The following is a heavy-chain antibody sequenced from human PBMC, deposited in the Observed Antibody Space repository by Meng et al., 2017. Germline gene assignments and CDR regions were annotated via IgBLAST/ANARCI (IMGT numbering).Heavy chain of an antibody. CDR2: INTNTGNP. Sequence: ASAKVSCKASGYTFTSYAMNWVRQAPGQGLEWMGWINTNTGNPTYAQGSTGRFVFSLDTSVSTAYLQISSLKAEDTAVYYCAREGPGIAVAGRGDFDYWGQGTLVTVSS. CDR1: GYTFTSYA. CDR3: AREGPGIAVAGRGDFDY. J-gene: IGHJ4*02. D-gene: IGHD6-19*01. V-gene: IGHV7-4-1*02.